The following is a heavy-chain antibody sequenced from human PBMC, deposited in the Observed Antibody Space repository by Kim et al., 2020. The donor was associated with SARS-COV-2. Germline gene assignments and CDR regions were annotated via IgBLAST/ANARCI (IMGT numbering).Heavy chain of an antibody. D-gene: IGHD3-22*01. CDR2: IYYSGST. CDR3: ARHGYCDSSGYYRPGSLDY. J-gene: IGHJ4*02. CDR1: GGSISSSSYY. V-gene: IGHV4-39*01. Sequence: SETLSLTCTVSGGSISSSSYYWGWIRQPPGKGLEWIGSIYYSGSTYYNPSLKSRVTISVDTSKNQFSLKLSSVTAADTAVYYCARHGYCDSSGYYRPGSLDYWGQGTLFTVSS.